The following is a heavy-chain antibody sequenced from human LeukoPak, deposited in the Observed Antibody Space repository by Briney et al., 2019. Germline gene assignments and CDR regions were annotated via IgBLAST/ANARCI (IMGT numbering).Heavy chain of an antibody. Sequence: PSETLSLTCTVSGGSISSYYWSWIRQPPGKGLEWIGYIYYSGSTNYNPSLKSRVTISVDTSKNQFSLKLSSVTAADTAVYYCARGRKTIFGVARTYYYYGMDVWGQGTTVTVSS. CDR2: IYYSGST. D-gene: IGHD3-3*01. V-gene: IGHV4-59*12. CDR3: ARGRKTIFGVARTYYYYGMDV. J-gene: IGHJ6*02. CDR1: GGSISSYY.